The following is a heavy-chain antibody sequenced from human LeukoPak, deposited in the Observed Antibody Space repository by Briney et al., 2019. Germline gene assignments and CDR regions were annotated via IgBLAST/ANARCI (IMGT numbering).Heavy chain of an antibody. CDR2: LFYSGST. D-gene: IGHD1-26*01. CDR1: GGSIGAATYF. J-gene: IGHJ4*02. CDR3: ARGVGRFSSNLDY. Sequence: SETLSLTCSVSGGSIGAATYFWGWIRQPPGKGPEWIGSLFYSGSTYYNPSLKSRVTISVDTSNNQFSLKLTSVTAADTAVYFCARGVGRFSSNLDYWGRGTLVTVSS. V-gene: IGHV4-39*07.